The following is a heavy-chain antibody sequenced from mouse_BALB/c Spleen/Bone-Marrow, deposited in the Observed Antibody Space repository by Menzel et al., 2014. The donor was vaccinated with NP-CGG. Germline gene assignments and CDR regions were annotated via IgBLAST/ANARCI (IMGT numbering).Heavy chain of an antibody. CDR1: EFSLTSYG. D-gene: IGHD1-1*01. V-gene: IGHV2-9*02. Sequence: QVQLKQSGPGLVAPSQSLSITCTVSEFSLTSYGVHWVRQPPGKGLEWLGVIWAGGSTNYNSALMSRLSISKDNSKSQVFLKMNSLLTDDTAMYYCARGGSSRAWFAYWGQGTLVTVSA. J-gene: IGHJ3*01. CDR2: IWAGGST. CDR3: ARGGSSRAWFAY.